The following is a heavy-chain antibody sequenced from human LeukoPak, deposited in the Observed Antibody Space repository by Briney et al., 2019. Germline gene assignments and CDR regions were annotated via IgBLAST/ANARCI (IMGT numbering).Heavy chain of an antibody. Sequence: GGSLRLSCAVSGLTFSNFKMNWVRQAPGMGLEWVSYISGSGRSTFYADSVKGRFTISRDNAKNLLYLQMSSLGVEDTAVYYCARDRWSSTSYNDYWGQGTLVTVSS. J-gene: IGHJ4*02. CDR3: ARDRWSSTSYNDY. D-gene: IGHD2-2*01. V-gene: IGHV3-48*03. CDR1: GLTFSNFK. CDR2: ISGSGRST.